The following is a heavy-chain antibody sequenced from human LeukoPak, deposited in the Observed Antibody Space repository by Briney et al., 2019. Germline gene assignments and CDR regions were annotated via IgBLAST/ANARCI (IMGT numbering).Heavy chain of an antibody. Sequence: GGSLRLSCAASGFTFSSYEMNWVRQAPGKGLKWVSYISSSGSTIYYADSVKGRFTISRDNAKNSLYLQMNSLRAEDTAVYYCARAGSGLSIGAFDIWGQGTMVTVSS. CDR3: ARAGSGLSIGAFDI. J-gene: IGHJ3*02. V-gene: IGHV3-48*03. CDR1: GFTFSSYE. CDR2: ISSSGSTI. D-gene: IGHD3-10*01.